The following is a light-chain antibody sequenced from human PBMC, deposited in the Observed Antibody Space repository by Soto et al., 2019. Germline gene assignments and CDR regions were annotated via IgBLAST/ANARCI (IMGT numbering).Light chain of an antibody. V-gene: IGKV1-5*01. CDR3: RQYTNSNTPWM. CDR1: QTITTW. J-gene: IGKJ1*01. CDR2: DAS. Sequence: DIRVTQSPPTLSASVGDRVTITCRASQTITTWMAWYQQKPGKAPKLLVYDASTLQSGVATRFSGSGSGTEFTIIISGLQPEYSATFCCRQYTNSNTPWMFGQGTKVEI.